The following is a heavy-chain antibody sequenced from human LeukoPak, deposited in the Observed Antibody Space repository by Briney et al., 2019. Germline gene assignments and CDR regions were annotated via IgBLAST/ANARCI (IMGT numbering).Heavy chain of an antibody. Sequence: PSETLSLTCAVSGGSISSSNWWSWVRQPPGKGLEWIGEIYHSGSTNYNPSLKSRVTISVDTSKNQFSLKLSSVTAADTAVYYCAREPDYYDSSGYFGFDPWGQGTLVTVSS. D-gene: IGHD3-22*01. V-gene: IGHV4-4*02. J-gene: IGHJ5*02. CDR2: IYHSGST. CDR3: AREPDYYDSSGYFGFDP. CDR1: GGSISSSNW.